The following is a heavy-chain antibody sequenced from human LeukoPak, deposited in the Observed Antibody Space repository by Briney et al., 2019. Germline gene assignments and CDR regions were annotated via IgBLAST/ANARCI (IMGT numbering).Heavy chain of an antibody. CDR1: GYTFTTYD. V-gene: IGHV1-8*01. J-gene: IGHJ6*03. CDR2: MNPNSGNT. CDR3: ATKTPGVDTAMVRIRIYYYYYMDV. Sequence: GASVKVSCKASGYTFTTYDINWVRQATGQGLEWMGWMNPNSGNTGYAQKFQGRVTMTRNTSISTAYMELSSLRSEDTAVYYCATKTPGVDTAMVRIRIYYYYYMDVWGKGTTVTVSS. D-gene: IGHD5-18*01.